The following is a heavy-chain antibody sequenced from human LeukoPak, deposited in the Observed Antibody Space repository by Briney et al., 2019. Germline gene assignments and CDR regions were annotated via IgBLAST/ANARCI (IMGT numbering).Heavy chain of an antibody. V-gene: IGHV1-24*01. D-gene: IGHD3-9*01. J-gene: IGHJ6*03. CDR3: ARDARYDILTGYSYYYYMDV. CDR2: FDPEDGET. Sequence: ASVKVSCKVSGYTLTELPMHWVRQAPGKGLEWMGGFDPEDGETIYAQKFQGRVTMTRDTSTSTVYMELSSLRSEDTAVYYCARDARYDILTGYSYYYYMDVWGKGTTVTVSS. CDR1: GYTLTELP.